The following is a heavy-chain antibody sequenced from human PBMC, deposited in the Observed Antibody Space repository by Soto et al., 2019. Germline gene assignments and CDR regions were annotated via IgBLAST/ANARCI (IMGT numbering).Heavy chain of an antibody. J-gene: IGHJ4*02. V-gene: IGHV4-61*01. CDR1: GGSFKRGRYS. D-gene: IGHD3-3*01. CDR3: ATDFAYFGS. CDR2: VYHTGRT. Sequence: XETLSLTCTVSGGSFKRGRYSWSWIRQPPGKGLEWIGYVYHTGRTSYNPSLKSRVSISMDMSKNQFSLNLPSVTAADTAADFCATDFAYFGSWGQGTMVTVSP.